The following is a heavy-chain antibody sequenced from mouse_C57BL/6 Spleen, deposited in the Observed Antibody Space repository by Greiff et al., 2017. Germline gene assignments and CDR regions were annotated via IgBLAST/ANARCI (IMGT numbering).Heavy chain of an antibody. CDR3: ARSTYDGYYVGYFDG. V-gene: IGHV1-61*01. Sequence: VQLQQPGAELVRPGSSVKLSCKASGYTFTSYWMDWVKQRPGQGLEWIGNIYPSDSETHYNQKFKDKATLTVDKSSSTAYMQLSSLTSEDSAVYYCARSTYDGYYVGYFDGWGTGTTVTVSS. J-gene: IGHJ1*03. CDR2: IYPSDSET. CDR1: GYTFTSYW. D-gene: IGHD2-3*01.